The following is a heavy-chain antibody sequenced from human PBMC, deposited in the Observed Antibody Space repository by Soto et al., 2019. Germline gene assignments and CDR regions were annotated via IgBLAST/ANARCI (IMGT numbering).Heavy chain of an antibody. Sequence: PSETLSLTCTVSGGSISSGGYYWSWIRQHPGKGLEWIGYIYYSGSTYYNPSLKSRVTISVDTSKNQFSLKLSSVTAADTAVYYCARTYDFWSGYYLNWLDPWGQGTLVTVSS. CDR2: IYYSGST. CDR1: GGSISSGGYY. CDR3: ARTYDFWSGYYLNWLDP. D-gene: IGHD3-3*01. V-gene: IGHV4-31*03. J-gene: IGHJ5*02.